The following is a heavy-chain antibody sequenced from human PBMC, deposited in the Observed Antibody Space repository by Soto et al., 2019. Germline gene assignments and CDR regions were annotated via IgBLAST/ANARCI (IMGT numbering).Heavy chain of an antibody. CDR2: IYYSGST. Sequence: SETLSLTCTVSGGFISSYYWSWIRQPPGKGLEWIGYIYYSGSTNYNPSLKSRVTISVDTSKNQFSLKLSSVTAADTAVYYCARVIYRSGGSCRGPAWFDPWGQGTLVTVSS. CDR1: GGFISSYY. J-gene: IGHJ5*02. D-gene: IGHD2-15*01. V-gene: IGHV4-59*01. CDR3: ARVIYRSGGSCRGPAWFDP.